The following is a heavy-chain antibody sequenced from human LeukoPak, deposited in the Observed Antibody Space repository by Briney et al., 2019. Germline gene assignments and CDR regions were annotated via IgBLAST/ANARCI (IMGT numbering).Heavy chain of an antibody. J-gene: IGHJ4*02. V-gene: IGHV1-69*05. Sequence: RVASVKVSCKASGGTFSSYAISWVRQAPGQGLEWMGGIIPIFGTANYAQKFQGRVTITTDESTSTAYMELSSLRSEDTAVYYCARDRDSGSYEGGYWGQGTLVTVSS. CDR3: ARDRDSGSYEGGY. CDR2: IIPIFGTA. CDR1: GGTFSSYA. D-gene: IGHD1-26*01.